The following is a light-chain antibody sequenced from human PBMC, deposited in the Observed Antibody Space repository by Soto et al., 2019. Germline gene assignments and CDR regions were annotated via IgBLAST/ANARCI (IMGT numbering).Light chain of an antibody. CDR3: QQRSNWPIT. CDR2: DVS. V-gene: IGKV3-11*01. CDR1: QTVSRMY. Sequence: EIVLTQSPVTLSLSPGERATLSCRASQTVSRMYLSWFQQKPGQAPRLLIYDVSNRATGIPARFSGSGSGTDFTLTISSLEPEDFAVYYCQQRSNWPITFGQGTRLEIK. J-gene: IGKJ5*01.